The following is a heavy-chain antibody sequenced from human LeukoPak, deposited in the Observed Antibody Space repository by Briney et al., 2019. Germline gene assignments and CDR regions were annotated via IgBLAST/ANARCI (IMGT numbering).Heavy chain of an antibody. Sequence: GASVKVSCKASGYTFTSYDINWVRQATGQGLEWMGWISAYNGNTNYAQKLQGRVTMTTDTSTSTAYMELRSLRSDDTAVYYCARVDGVATISRYYYYYMDVWGKGTTVTISS. J-gene: IGHJ6*03. CDR2: ISAYNGNT. CDR3: ARVDGVATISRYYYYYMDV. CDR1: GYTFTSYD. D-gene: IGHD5-12*01. V-gene: IGHV1-18*01.